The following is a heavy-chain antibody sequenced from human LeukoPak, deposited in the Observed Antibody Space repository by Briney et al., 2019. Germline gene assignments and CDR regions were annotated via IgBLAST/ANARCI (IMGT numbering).Heavy chain of an antibody. J-gene: IGHJ6*03. V-gene: IGHV4-4*07. Sequence: SETLSLTCTVSGGSISSYYWSWIRQPAGKGLEWIGRIYTSGSTNYNPSLKSRVTMSVDTSKNQFSLKLSSVTAADTAVYYCAREGIVVVPAATNPKYYYYYYYMDVWGKGTTVTISS. CDR1: GGSISSYY. CDR3: AREGIVVVPAATNPKYYYYYYYMDV. CDR2: IYTSGST. D-gene: IGHD2-2*01.